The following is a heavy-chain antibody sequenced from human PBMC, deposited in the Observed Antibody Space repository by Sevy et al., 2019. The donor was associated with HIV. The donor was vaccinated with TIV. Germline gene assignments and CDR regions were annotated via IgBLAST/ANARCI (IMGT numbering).Heavy chain of an antibody. CDR3: TRHTYYYDSSGYYFAYYYGMDV. D-gene: IGHD3-22*01. Sequence: GGCLRLSCAASGFTFSGSAMHWVRQASGKGLEWVGRIRSKANSYATAYAASVKGRFTISRDDSKNTAYLQMNSLKTEDTAVYYCTRHTYYYDSSGYYFAYYYGMDVWGQGTTVTVSS. V-gene: IGHV3-73*01. J-gene: IGHJ6*02. CDR2: IRSKANSYAT. CDR1: GFTFSGSA.